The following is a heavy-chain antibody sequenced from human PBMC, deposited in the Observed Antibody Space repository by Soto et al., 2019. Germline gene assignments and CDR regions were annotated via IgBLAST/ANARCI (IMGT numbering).Heavy chain of an antibody. CDR1: GFNFRNAW. J-gene: IGHJ5*02. CDR3: AKNQGVELVPLATVDWFDP. Sequence: GGSLRLSCAASGFNFRNAWMSWVRQAPGKGLEWISSISGSGFKKYYADSVKGRFTISRDNSKSTVYLELNNLSAEDTAVYHCAKNQGVELVPLATVDWFDPW. CDR2: ISGSGFKK. V-gene: IGHV3-23*01. D-gene: IGHD1-26*01.